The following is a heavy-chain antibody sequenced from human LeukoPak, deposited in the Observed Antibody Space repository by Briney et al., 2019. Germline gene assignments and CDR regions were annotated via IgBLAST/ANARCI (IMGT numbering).Heavy chain of an antibody. CDR1: GFTFSSYS. CDR3: ARDRSADIVVVVAANDYYYYYGMDV. Sequence: GGSLRLSCAASGFTFSSYSMNWVRQAPGKGLEWVSSISSSSSYIYYADSVKGRFTTSRDNAKNSLYLQMNSLRAEDTAVYYCARDRSADIVVVVAANDYYYYYGMDVWGQGTTVTVSS. V-gene: IGHV3-21*01. D-gene: IGHD2-15*01. J-gene: IGHJ6*02. CDR2: ISSSSSYI.